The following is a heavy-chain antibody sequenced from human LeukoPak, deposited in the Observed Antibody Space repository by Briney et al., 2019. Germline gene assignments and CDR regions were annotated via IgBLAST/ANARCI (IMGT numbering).Heavy chain of an antibody. V-gene: IGHV3-23*01. J-gene: IGHJ2*01. CDR2: IAGSGRHT. CDR1: GFTFSSYA. CDR3: ARNPYDSSGYKAPYWHFDL. D-gene: IGHD3-22*01. Sequence: GGSLRLSCAASGFTFSSYAMSWVRQAPGKGLEWVSSIAGSGRHTYYAGSVKGRFTISRDNSKNTLYLQMNSLRAEDTAVYYCARNPYDSSGYKAPYWHFDLWGRGTLVTVSS.